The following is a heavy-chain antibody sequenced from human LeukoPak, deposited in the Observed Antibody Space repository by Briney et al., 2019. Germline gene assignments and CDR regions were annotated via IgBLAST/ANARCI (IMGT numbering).Heavy chain of an antibody. D-gene: IGHD4-17*01. J-gene: IGHJ6*02. Sequence: SETLSLTCTVSGGSISSYYWSWIRQPPGKGLEWIGYIYYSGSTNYNPSLKSRVTISVDTSKNQFSLKLSSVTAADTAVYYCARQGVPVTLYYYGMDVWGQGTTVTVSS. CDR2: IYYSGST. CDR1: GGSISSYY. CDR3: ARQGVPVTLYYYGMDV. V-gene: IGHV4-59*08.